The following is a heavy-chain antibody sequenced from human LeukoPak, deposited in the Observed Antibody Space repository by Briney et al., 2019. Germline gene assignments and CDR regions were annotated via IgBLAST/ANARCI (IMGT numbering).Heavy chain of an antibody. CDR3: ARGQGGYYGSGSLSLDWFDP. Sequence: GGSLRLSCAASGFTFSSYDIHWVRLATGKGLEWVSAIGTAGDTYYPGSVRGRFTISRDNSKNTLYLQMNSLRAEDTAVYYCARGQGGYYGSGSLSLDWFDPWGQGTLVTVSS. CDR2: IGTAGDT. CDR1: GFTFSSYD. V-gene: IGHV3-13*01. J-gene: IGHJ5*02. D-gene: IGHD3-10*01.